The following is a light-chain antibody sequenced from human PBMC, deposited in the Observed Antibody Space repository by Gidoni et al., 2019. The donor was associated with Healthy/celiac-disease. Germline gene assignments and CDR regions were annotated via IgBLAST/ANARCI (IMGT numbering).Light chain of an antibody. J-gene: IGLJ3*02. CDR2: DVS. CDR3: SSYTSSSTWV. CDR1: SSDVGGYNY. V-gene: IGLV2-14*01. Sequence: QSALTQPASVSGSPVPSITVSCTGTSSDVGGYNYVSWYQQHPGKAPKLMIYDVSNRPSGVSNRFSGSKSGNTASLTISGLQAEDEAEYYCSSYTSSSTWVFGGGTKLTVL.